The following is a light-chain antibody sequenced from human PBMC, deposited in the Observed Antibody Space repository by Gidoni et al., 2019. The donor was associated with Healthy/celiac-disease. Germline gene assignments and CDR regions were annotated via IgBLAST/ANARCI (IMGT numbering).Light chain of an antibody. J-gene: IGKJ1*01. CDR1: QSISSY. CDR2: AAS. V-gene: IGKV1-39*01. CDR3: QQSYSTPHT. Sequence: DMQMTQSPSSLSASVGDRVTITCRASQSISSYLNWYQQKPGKAPKLLIYAASSLQSGVPSRFSGSGSGTDFTLTISSLQPEDFATYYCQQSYSTPHTFXQXTKVEIK.